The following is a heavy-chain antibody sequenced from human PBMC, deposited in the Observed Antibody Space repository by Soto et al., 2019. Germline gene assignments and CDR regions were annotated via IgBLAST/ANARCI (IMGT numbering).Heavy chain of an antibody. Sequence: EVQLVESGGGLVQPGRSLRLSCAASGFTFDDYAMHWVRQAPGKGLEWVSGISWNSGSIGYADSVKGRFTISRDNAKNSRYLQMNSLRAEDTALYYCAKGYCSGGSCYGLRWYFDLWGRGTLVTVSS. CDR2: ISWNSGSI. CDR3: AKGYCSGGSCYGLRWYFDL. D-gene: IGHD2-15*01. CDR1: GFTFDDYA. V-gene: IGHV3-9*01. J-gene: IGHJ2*01.